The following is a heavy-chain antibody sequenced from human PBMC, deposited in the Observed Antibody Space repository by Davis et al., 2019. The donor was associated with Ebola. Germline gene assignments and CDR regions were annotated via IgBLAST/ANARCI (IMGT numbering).Heavy chain of an antibody. CDR2: TGHSGYT. Sequence: SETLSLTFAVYGASVSDYFWSWIRQPPGKGLEWIGETGHSGYTNYSPSLMSRVTMSVDSSKNQFSLKLHSVTAADTAVYYCARTTKTNIEASGLGFNSFDSWGQGALVSVSS. CDR3: ARTTKTNIEASGLGFNSFDS. CDR1: GASVSDYF. J-gene: IGHJ5*01. D-gene: IGHD4-17*01. V-gene: IGHV4-34*01.